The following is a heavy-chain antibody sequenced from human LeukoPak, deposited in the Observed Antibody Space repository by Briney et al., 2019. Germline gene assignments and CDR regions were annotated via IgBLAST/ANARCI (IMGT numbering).Heavy chain of an antibody. D-gene: IGHD3-22*01. CDR3: AKRLDRSGGHYLDY. V-gene: IGHV3-23*01. Sequence: GGSLTLSCAASGFTFSNHAMRWVRPAPGKGREWVSGISGSGDSTYYADSVKGRFTISRDNSKHTLYLQMNSLRAGATDVYYCAKRLDRSGGHYLDYWGQGTLLTVSS. J-gene: IGHJ4*02. CDR2: ISGSGDST. CDR1: GFTFSNHA.